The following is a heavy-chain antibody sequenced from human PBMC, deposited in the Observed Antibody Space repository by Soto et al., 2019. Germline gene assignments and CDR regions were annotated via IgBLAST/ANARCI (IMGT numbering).Heavy chain of an antibody. CDR1: GGSISGYY. CDR2: IYSSGSA. Sequence: PSETLSLTCTVSGGSISGYYWSWIRQPPGKRLEWIGYIYSSGSANYNPSLKSRVTMSVDAANNQFTLKLSSVTAADTAVYHCARHRSLDIRRPFDIWGQGTMVTVSS. D-gene: IGHD4-17*01. V-gene: IGHV4-59*08. CDR3: ARHRSLDIRRPFDI. J-gene: IGHJ3*02.